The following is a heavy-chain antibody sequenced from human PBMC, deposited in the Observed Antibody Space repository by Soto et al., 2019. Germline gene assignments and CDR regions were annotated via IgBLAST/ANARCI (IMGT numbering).Heavy chain of an antibody. J-gene: IGHJ5*02. CDR1: GFTFGNSA. V-gene: IGHV1-58*01. D-gene: IGHD2-15*01. CDR3: ARRRVVVVAATFFGWFDP. CDR2: ILVASGGT. Sequence: TSVKFTCKDSGFTFGNSAVHWVRQARGQRLEWMGWILVASGGTNYAENFEERVTIARDMSTSTAYMELSSLRSEDTAVYYCARRRVVVVAATFFGWFDPWGQGTLVTVSS.